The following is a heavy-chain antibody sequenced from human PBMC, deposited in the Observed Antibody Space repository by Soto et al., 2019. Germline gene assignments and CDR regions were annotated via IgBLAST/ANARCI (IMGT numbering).Heavy chain of an antibody. CDR1: GFTFSSYG. CDR3: AREGYSTDGDQYYFDY. Sequence: QVQLVESGGGVVQPGRSLRLSCAASGFTFSSYGMHWVCQAPGKGLAWVAVIWYYGSNKYYADSVKGRFIISRDNSKNTMYLQMNSLIAEETAVYYCAREGYSTDGDQYYFDYWGQGTLVTVSS. D-gene: IGHD4-17*01. V-gene: IGHV3-33*01. CDR2: IWYYGSNK. J-gene: IGHJ4*02.